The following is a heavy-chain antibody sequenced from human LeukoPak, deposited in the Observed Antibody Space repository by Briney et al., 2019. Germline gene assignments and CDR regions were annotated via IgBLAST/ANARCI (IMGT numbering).Heavy chain of an antibody. V-gene: IGHV4-59*12. Sequence: PSETLSLTCTVSGGSISSYYWSWIRQPPGKGLEWIGYIYYSGSTNYNPSLKSRVTISVDTSKNQFSLKLSSVTAADTAVYYCARGARRFGYWGQGTLVTVSS. CDR1: GGSISSYY. CDR3: ARGARRFGY. CDR2: IYYSGST. J-gene: IGHJ4*02.